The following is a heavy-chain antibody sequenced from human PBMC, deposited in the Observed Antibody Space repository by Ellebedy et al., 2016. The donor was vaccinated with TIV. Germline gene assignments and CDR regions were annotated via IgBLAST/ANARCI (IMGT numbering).Heavy chain of an antibody. Sequence: SETLSLTCTVSGGSISSYYWGWIRQPPGKGLEWIGSIYYSGSTYHNPSLKSRVTISVDTSKNQFSLKLSSVTAADTAVYYCARSDTITMIADAFDIWGQGTMVTVSS. CDR3: ARSDTITMIADAFDI. J-gene: IGHJ3*02. CDR2: IYYSGST. D-gene: IGHD3-22*01. V-gene: IGHV4-39*07. CDR1: GGSISSYY.